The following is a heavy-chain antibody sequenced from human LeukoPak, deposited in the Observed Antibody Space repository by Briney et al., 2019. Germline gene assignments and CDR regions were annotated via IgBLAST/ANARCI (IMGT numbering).Heavy chain of an antibody. D-gene: IGHD5-12*01. CDR3: ARSGGYDRPFDY. Sequence: PSETLSLTCTVPGGSISSYYWSWIRQPPGKGLEWIGYIYYSGSTNYNPSLKSRVTISVDTSENQFSLKLSSVTAADTAVYYCARSGGYDRPFDYWGQGTLVTVSS. CDR1: GGSISSYY. J-gene: IGHJ4*02. CDR2: IYYSGST. V-gene: IGHV4-59*01.